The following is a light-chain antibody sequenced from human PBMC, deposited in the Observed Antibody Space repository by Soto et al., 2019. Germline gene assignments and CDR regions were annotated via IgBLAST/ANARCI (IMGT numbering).Light chain of an antibody. CDR3: CCFAGSGSVV. J-gene: IGLJ2*01. Sequence: QSVLTQPASVSGSPGQSITISCTGTTSDVGSYNLVSWYQHHPGKAPKLMIYEGSKRPSGVSDRFSGSKSGNTASLTISGLQAEDEADDYCCCFAGSGSVVFGGGTKLTVL. CDR2: EGS. V-gene: IGLV2-23*01. CDR1: TSDVGSYNL.